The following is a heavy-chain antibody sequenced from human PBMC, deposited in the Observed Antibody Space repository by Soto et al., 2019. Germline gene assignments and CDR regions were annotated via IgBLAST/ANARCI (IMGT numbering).Heavy chain of an antibody. D-gene: IGHD2-15*01. CDR3: ARMMRGLQDAFDI. V-gene: IGHV1-46*03. CDR1: GYTFTSYY. J-gene: IGHJ3*02. Sequence: QVQLVQSGAEVKKPGASVRVSCKASGYTFTSYYMHWVRQAPGQGLEWMGIINPNNGDRTYSQKYQGRVTMTRDTSTSTVYVELSSLRLEDTAVYYCARMMRGLQDAFDIWGQGTMVTVSS. CDR2: INPNNGDR.